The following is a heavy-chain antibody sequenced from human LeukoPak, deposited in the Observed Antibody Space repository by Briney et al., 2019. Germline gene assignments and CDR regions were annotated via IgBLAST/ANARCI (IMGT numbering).Heavy chain of an antibody. D-gene: IGHD5-24*01. CDR1: GYTFTDYY. J-gene: IGHJ3*02. Sequence: ASVNVSCKASGYTFTDYYMHWVRQAPGQGLEWMGWINPNSGGTNYAQKFQGRVTMTRDTSISTAYMELSRLRSDDTAVYYCARVKSRMAEDPDAFDIWGQGTMVTVSS. CDR3: ARVKSRMAEDPDAFDI. V-gene: IGHV1-2*02. CDR2: INPNSGGT.